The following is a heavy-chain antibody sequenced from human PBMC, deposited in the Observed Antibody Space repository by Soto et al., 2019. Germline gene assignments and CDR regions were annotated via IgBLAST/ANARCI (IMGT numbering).Heavy chain of an antibody. Sequence: SETLSLTCTVSGGSISSYYWSWIRQPPGKGLEWNGYIYYSGSTNYNPSLKSRVTISVDTSKNQFSLKLSSVTAADTAVYYCARHRLGYCSSTSCLGFDIWGQGTMVTVSS. CDR2: IYYSGST. J-gene: IGHJ3*02. D-gene: IGHD2-2*01. CDR1: GGSISSYY. CDR3: ARHRLGYCSSTSCLGFDI. V-gene: IGHV4-59*08.